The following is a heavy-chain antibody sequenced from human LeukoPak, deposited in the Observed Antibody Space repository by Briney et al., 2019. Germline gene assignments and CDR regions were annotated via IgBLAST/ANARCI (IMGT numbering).Heavy chain of an antibody. V-gene: IGHV1-69*05. CDR1: GGTFSSYA. D-gene: IGHD3-22*01. J-gene: IGHJ4*02. CDR2: IIPIFGTA. CDR3: ARVRDNYYDSSGPFDY. Sequence: SVKVSCKASGGTFSSYAISWVRQAPGQGLEWMGGIIPIFGTANYAQKFQGRVTITTDESTSTAYMELSSLRSEDTAVYYCARVRDNYYDSSGPFDYWGQGTLVTVSS.